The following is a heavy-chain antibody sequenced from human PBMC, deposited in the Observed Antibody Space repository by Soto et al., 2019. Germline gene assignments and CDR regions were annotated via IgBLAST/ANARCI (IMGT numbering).Heavy chain of an antibody. V-gene: IGHV3-49*04. J-gene: IGHJ5*02. CDR2: IRNTPYGGTT. D-gene: IGHD2-2*03. CDR1: GFRFSEHA. CDR3: SRGSFGYYGP. Sequence: DVQLVESGGGLVAPGRSLRLSCNCSGFRFSEHAMTWVRQAPGKGLEWVGFIRNTPYGGTTDYAASVRVRFTISRDDSASIAYLQMNSLKTEDSGLYYCSRGSFGYYGPWGPGTLVTVSA.